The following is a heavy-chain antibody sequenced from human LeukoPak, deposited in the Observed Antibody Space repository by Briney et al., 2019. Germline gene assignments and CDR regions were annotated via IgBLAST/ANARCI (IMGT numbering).Heavy chain of an antibody. CDR1: GFTFSSYW. CDR3: ARDKYGGNSNAFDI. J-gene: IGHJ3*02. D-gene: IGHD4-23*01. Sequence: GGSLRLSCAASGFTFSSYWMHWVRQVPGEGLVWVSRIGTDGSGTTYADYVQGRFTISRDNAKNTLFLQMNSLRAEDTAVYYCARDKYGGNSNAFDIWGQGTLVTVSS. CDR2: IGTDGSGT. V-gene: IGHV3-74*01.